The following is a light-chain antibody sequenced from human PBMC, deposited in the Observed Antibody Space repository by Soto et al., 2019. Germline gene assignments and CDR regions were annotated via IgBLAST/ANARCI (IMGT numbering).Light chain of an antibody. J-gene: IGKJ5*01. V-gene: IGKV1-9*01. CDR1: QGISSS. CDR3: QLLDSFPLT. CDR2: AAS. Sequence: IQLTQSPSFLSASVGDRVTITCRASQGISSSLAWYQQKPGEAPKLLIYAASTLQSGVPSRFSGSGYGTEFTLTISSLQPEDFASYYCQLLDSFPLTFGQGTRLEIK.